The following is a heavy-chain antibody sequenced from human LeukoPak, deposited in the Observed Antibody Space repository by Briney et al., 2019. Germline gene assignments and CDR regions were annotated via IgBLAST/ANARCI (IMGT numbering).Heavy chain of an antibody. V-gene: IGHV3-23*01. CDR1: GFTFSSYA. CDR2: ISGSGGST. J-gene: IGHJ6*02. CDR3: ARGYSKTNYYYYGMDV. Sequence: GGSLRLSCAASGFTFSSYAMSWVRQAPGKGLEWVSAISGSGGSTYYADSVKGRFTISRDNSKNTLHLQMNSLRAEDTAVYYCARGYSKTNYYYYGMDVWGQGTTVTVSS. D-gene: IGHD4-11*01.